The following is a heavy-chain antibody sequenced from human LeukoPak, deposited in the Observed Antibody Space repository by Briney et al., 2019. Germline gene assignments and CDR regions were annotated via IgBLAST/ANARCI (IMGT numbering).Heavy chain of an antibody. CDR3: AREGYSYGKAGFDY. V-gene: IGHV1-69*13. Sequence: GASVKVSCKGSRYTFTGYYMYWVRQAPGQGLEWMGGIIPIFGTANYAQKFQGRVTITADESTSTAYTELSSLRSEDTAVYYCAREGYSYGKAGFDYWGQGTLVTVSS. D-gene: IGHD5-18*01. CDR1: RYTFTGYY. J-gene: IGHJ4*02. CDR2: IIPIFGTA.